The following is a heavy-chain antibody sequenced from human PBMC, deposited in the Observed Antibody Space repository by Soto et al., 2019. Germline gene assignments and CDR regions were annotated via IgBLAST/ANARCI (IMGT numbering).Heavy chain of an antibody. CDR3: ASQRVLPAQYVFDY. D-gene: IGHD6-13*01. J-gene: IGHJ4*02. Sequence: QVQLQESGPGLVKPSETLSLTCTVSGDSVSSGSYFWTWIRQPPGKGLEWIGYVIPGGSTSYNPSLKSRAAFPIRTSENQFSLKLNSMTPAHTAVYYCASQRVLPAQYVFDYWGPGTLVTVSS. CDR1: GDSVSSGSYF. V-gene: IGHV4-61*01. CDR2: VIPGGST.